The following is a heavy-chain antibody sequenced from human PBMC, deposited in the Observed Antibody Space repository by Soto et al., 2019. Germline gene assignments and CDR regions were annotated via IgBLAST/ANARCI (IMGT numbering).Heavy chain of an antibody. V-gene: IGHV3-48*03. CDR2: ISSSGSTI. CDR3: ARALNYYDSSGYYYYYDMDV. J-gene: IGHJ6*02. D-gene: IGHD3-22*01. CDR1: GFTFSSYE. Sequence: GGSLRLSCAASGFTFSSYEMNWVRQAPGKGLEWVSYISSSGSTIYYADSVKGRFTISRDNAKNSLYLQMNSLRAEDTAVYYCARALNYYDSSGYYYYYDMDVWGQGTTVTVSS.